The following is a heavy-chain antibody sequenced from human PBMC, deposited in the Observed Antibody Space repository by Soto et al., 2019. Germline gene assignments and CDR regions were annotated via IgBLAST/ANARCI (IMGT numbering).Heavy chain of an antibody. V-gene: IGHV3-30-3*01. Sequence: QVQLVESGGGVVQPGRSLRLSCAASGFTFSSYAMHWVRQAPGKGLAWVAVISYDGSNKYYADSVKGRFTISRDNSKNTLYLQMNSLRAEDTAVYYCARRSQYYDFWSGYANYYGMDVWGQGTTVTVSS. CDR1: GFTFSSYA. CDR2: ISYDGSNK. J-gene: IGHJ6*02. D-gene: IGHD3-3*01. CDR3: ARRSQYYDFWSGYANYYGMDV.